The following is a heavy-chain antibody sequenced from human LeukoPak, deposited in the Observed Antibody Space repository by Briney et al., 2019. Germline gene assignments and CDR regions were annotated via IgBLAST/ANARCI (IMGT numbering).Heavy chain of an antibody. J-gene: IGHJ6*03. Sequence: KPSETLSLTCAVYGGSFSGYYWSWIRQPPGKGLEWIGEINHSGSTSYNPSLKSRVTISVDTSKNQFSLKLSSVTAADTAVYYCARLARYYDFWSGYSNRYYYYYMDVWGKGTTVTVSS. D-gene: IGHD3-3*01. CDR3: ARLARYYDFWSGYSNRYYYYYMDV. CDR1: GGSFSGYY. CDR2: INHSGST. V-gene: IGHV4-34*01.